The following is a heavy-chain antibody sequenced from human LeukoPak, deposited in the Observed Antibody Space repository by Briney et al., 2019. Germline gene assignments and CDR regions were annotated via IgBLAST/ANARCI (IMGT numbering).Heavy chain of an antibody. Sequence: SETLSLTCTVSGASISLYYWSWIRQPPGKGLEWIGYIYYSGSTNYNPSLKSRVTMSIDTSKNHFSLNLNSATAAETAIYYCALDSSGWSDDSFDIWGQGTMVTVSS. CDR3: ALDSSGWSDDSFDI. CDR1: GASISLYY. V-gene: IGHV4-59*01. CDR2: IYYSGST. D-gene: IGHD6-13*01. J-gene: IGHJ3*02.